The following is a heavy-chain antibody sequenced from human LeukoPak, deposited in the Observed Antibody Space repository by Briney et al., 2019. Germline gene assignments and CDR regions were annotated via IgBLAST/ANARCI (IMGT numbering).Heavy chain of an antibody. CDR2: IYSSGST. V-gene: IGHV4-61*02. D-gene: IGHD2-21*02. J-gene: IGHJ4*02. CDR1: GGSISSGIYY. CDR3: ARGGYCGGDCYFYY. Sequence: SETLSLTRTVSGGSISSGIYYWSWLRQPAGKGLEWIGRIYSSGSTNYNPSLKSRVTISVDTSKNQFSLKLSSVTAADTAVYYCARGGYCGGDCYFYYWGQGTLVTVSS.